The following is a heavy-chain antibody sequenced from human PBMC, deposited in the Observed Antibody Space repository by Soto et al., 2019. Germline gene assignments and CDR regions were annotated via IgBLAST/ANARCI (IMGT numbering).Heavy chain of an antibody. CDR2: VYYDGTT. CDR1: GGSISSSAFY. J-gene: IGHJ4*02. D-gene: IGHD3-9*01. Sequence: SQTLSLTCTVSGGSISSSAFYWDWIRQPPGKGLEWIGSVYYDGTTYYNPSLRSRVTISVDTSKNQFSLKMSSVTAADTAAYYCAYFDWLPYWGQGTLVTVSS. V-gene: IGHV4-39*01. CDR3: AYFDWLPY.